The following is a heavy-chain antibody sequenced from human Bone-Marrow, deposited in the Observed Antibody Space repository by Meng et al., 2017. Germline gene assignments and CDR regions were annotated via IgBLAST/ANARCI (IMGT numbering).Heavy chain of an antibody. CDR1: GFTFSSYA. Sequence: GESLKISCAASGFTFSSYAMSWVRQAPGKGLEWVSTISASGSTTYYADSVKGRFTVSRDNSKNTLYLQMNSLKAEDTAVYYRTREQYSSSWFRRARENNWFDPWGQGTLVTVSS. CDR3: TREQYSSSWFRRARENNWFDP. V-gene: IGHV3-23*01. J-gene: IGHJ5*02. CDR2: ISASGSTT. D-gene: IGHD6-13*01.